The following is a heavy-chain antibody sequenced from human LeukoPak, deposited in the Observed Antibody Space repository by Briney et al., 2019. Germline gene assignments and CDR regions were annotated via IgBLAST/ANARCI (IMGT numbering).Heavy chain of an antibody. CDR1: GFTFSRYA. Sequence: PGGSLRLSCAASGFTFSRYAMHWVRQAQGKGLEWVAVISDDGSNKYDADSVKGRFTIFRDNSKNTLYLQMNSLRAEDTAVYYCAREGSYGDYFNCLDPWGQGTLVTVSS. CDR2: ISDDGSNK. CDR3: AREGSYGDYFNCLDP. D-gene: IGHD4-17*01. J-gene: IGHJ5*02. V-gene: IGHV3-30*04.